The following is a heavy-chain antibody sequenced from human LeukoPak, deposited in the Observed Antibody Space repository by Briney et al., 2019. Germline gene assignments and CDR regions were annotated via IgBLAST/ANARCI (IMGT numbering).Heavy chain of an antibody. J-gene: IGHJ4*02. CDR3: AKALRYTSDSLDY. Sequence: GGSLRLACAASGFTFSSYAMSWVRQAPGKGLEWVSAISGSGGSTYYADSVKGRFTISRDNSKNTLYLQMNSLRAEDTALYYCAKALRYTSDSLDYWGQGTLVTVSS. CDR2: ISGSGGST. V-gene: IGHV3-23*01. CDR1: GFTFSSYA. D-gene: IGHD3-9*01.